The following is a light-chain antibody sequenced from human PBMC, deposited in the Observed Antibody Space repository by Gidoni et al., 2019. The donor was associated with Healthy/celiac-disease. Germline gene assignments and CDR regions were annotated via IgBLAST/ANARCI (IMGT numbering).Light chain of an antibody. CDR1: QSVSSSY. CDR2: GAS. CDR3: QQYGSSPFMYT. V-gene: IGKV3-20*01. J-gene: IGKJ2*01. Sequence: IVLTQSPGTLSLSPGERATLSCTASQSVSSSYLAWYQQKPGQAPRLLIYGASSRATGIPDRFSGSGSGTDFTLTISRLEPEDFAVYYCQQYGSSPFMYTFXQXTKLXIK.